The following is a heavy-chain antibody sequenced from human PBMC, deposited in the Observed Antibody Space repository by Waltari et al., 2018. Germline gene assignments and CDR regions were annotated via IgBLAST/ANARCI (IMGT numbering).Heavy chain of an antibody. Sequence: EVQLVESGGGLVKPGGSLRLSCAASGFTFLNAWMNWVRQAPGKGRGGVGRSKSKTEGRTTDYAAPVKGRFTISRDDSKNTLYLQMNSLKTEDTAVYYCTSNHLDLDYWGQGTLVTVSS. CDR2: SKSKTEGRTT. J-gene: IGHJ4*02. CDR3: TSNHLDLDY. D-gene: IGHD3-9*01. CDR1: GFTFLNAW. V-gene: IGHV3-15*07.